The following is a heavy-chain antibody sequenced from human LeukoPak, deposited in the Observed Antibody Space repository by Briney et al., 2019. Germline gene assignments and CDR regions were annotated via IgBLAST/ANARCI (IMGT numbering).Heavy chain of an antibody. V-gene: IGHV1-18*01. D-gene: IGHD6-19*01. CDR3: ARGGGLVPGTWFDP. J-gene: IGHJ5*02. CDR2: ISAYNGNT. Sequence: EASVKVSCKASGYTFTSYGISWVRQAPGQGLEWMGWISAYNGNTNYAQEVQGRVSMTTDTSTSTAYLELRSLRSDDTAVYYCARGGGLVPGTWFDPWGQGTLVTVSS. CDR1: GYTFTSYG.